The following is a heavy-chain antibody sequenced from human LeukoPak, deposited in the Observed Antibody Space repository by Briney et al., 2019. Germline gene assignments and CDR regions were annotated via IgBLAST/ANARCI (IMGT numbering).Heavy chain of an antibody. V-gene: IGHV3-49*04. CDR2: IRSKAYGGTT. J-gene: IGHJ4*02. D-gene: IGHD2-2*01. CDR1: GFTFGDYA. Sequence: GGSLRLSCTASGFTFGDYAMSWVRQAPGKGLEWVGYIRSKAYGGTTEYAASVKGRFTISRDDSKSIAYLQMNSLKTEDTAVYYCTRVPQGCSSTSCYFDYRGQGTLVTVSS. CDR3: TRVPQGCSSTSCYFDY.